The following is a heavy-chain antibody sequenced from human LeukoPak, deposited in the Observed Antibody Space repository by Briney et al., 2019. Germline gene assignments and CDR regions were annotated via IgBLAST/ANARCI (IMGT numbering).Heavy chain of an antibody. CDR3: AKERWLRFFDY. CDR2: ISYDRSNK. Sequence: GRSLRLSCAASGFTYISYGMHWVRQAPVKGLEWVAVISYDRSNKYYADSVKGRFTISRDNSKNTLYLEMNSLRAEDTAVYYCAKERWLRFFDYWGQGTLVTVSS. J-gene: IGHJ4*02. CDR1: GFTYISYG. V-gene: IGHV3-30*18. D-gene: IGHD5-12*01.